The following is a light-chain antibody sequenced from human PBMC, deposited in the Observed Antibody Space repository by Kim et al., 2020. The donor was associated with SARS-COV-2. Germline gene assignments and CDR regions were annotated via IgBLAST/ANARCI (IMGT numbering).Light chain of an antibody. J-gene: IGLJ1*01. CDR3: QAWDSSTASYV. CDR2: QDS. Sequence: SYELTQPPSVSVSPGQTASITCSGDKLGDKYAFWYQQKPGQSPVLVIYQDSERPSGIPERFSGSNSGNTATLTIGGTQAMDEADYYCQAWDSSTASYVFGPGTKVTVL. V-gene: IGLV3-1*01. CDR1: KLGDKY.